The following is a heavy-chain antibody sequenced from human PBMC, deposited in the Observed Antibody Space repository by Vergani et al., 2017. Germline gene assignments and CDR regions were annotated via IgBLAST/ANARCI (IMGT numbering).Heavy chain of an antibody. CDR1: GGSFSGYD. CDR3: ARVHEGNWFDP. Sequence: QVQLQQWGAGLLKPSETLSLTCAVYGGSFSGYDWSWIRQPPGKGLEWIGEINHSGSTNYNPSLKSRVTISVDTSKNQFSLKLSSVTAADTAVYYCARVHEGNWFDPWGQGTLVTVSS. J-gene: IGHJ5*02. V-gene: IGHV4-34*01. CDR2: INHSGST.